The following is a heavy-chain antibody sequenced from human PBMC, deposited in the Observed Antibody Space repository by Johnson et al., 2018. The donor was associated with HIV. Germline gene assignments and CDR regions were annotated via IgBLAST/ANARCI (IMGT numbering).Heavy chain of an antibody. V-gene: IGHV3-30*18. Sequence: QVQLVESGGGVVQPGRSLRLSCAASGFTFSSYGMHWVRQAPGKGLEWVAVISYDGSNKYYADSVKGRFTISSDNSKNTLYLQMNSLRAEDTSVYYCAKVSWEARLGDPFDIWGQGTMVTVSS. CDR3: AKVSWEARLGDPFDI. D-gene: IGHD1-26*01. CDR1: GFTFSSYG. J-gene: IGHJ3*02. CDR2: ISYDGSNK.